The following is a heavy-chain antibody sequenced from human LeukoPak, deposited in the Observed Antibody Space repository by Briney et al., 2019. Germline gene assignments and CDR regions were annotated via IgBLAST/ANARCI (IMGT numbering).Heavy chain of an antibody. D-gene: IGHD4-17*01. J-gene: IGHJ2*01. CDR2: ISGSGGST. CDR1: GFTFSTYA. Sequence: GGPLRLSCAASGFTFSTYAMSWVRQAPGKGLEWVSSISGSGGSTNYADSVKGRFTISRHNSKNTLYLQMNSLRAEDTAVYYCARYGDPRDWYFDLWGRGTLVTVSS. V-gene: IGHV3-23*01. CDR3: ARYGDPRDWYFDL.